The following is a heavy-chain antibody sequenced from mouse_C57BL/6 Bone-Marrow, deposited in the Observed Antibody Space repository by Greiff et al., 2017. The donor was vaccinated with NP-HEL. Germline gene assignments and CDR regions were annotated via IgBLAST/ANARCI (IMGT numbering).Heavy chain of an antibody. Sequence: QVHVKQSGAELVRPGASVTLSCKASGYTFTDYEMHWVKQTPVHGLEWIGAIDPETGGTAYNQKFKGKAILTADKSSSTAYMELRSLTSEDSAGYYCTRRGYYGTLDYWGQGTTLTVSS. CDR1: GYTFTDYE. CDR2: IDPETGGT. D-gene: IGHD1-1*01. CDR3: TRRGYYGTLDY. V-gene: IGHV1-15*01. J-gene: IGHJ2*01.